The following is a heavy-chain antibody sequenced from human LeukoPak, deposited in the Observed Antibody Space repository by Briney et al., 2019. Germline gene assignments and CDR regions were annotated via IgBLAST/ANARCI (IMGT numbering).Heavy chain of an antibody. CDR3: AKRNRGYCSGGSCYSGAYYYGMDV. Sequence: GGSLRLSCAASGFTLSNNFMNWVRQAPGKGGEWVSGISGSGGRTYYADSVKGRFTISRDNSKNTLYLQMNSLRAEDTAVYYCAKRNRGYCSGGSCYSGAYYYGMDVWGQGTTVTVSS. V-gene: IGHV3-23*01. J-gene: IGHJ6*02. CDR1: GFTLSNNF. D-gene: IGHD2-15*01. CDR2: ISGSGGRT.